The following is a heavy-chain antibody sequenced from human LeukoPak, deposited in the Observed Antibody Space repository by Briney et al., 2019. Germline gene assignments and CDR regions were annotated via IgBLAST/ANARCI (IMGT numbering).Heavy chain of an antibody. CDR1: GFSFSNSW. D-gene: IGHD3-22*01. CDR3: ASQDSNKAFEI. CDR2: IKKDGSEK. Sequence: GGSLRLSCAASGFSFSNSWMAWVRQAPGKGLEWVANIKKDGSEKIYGDSVKGRLTISRDNAKSSLFLQMNSLRPEDTAVYYCASQDSNKAFEIWGQGTKVTVSS. V-gene: IGHV3-7*01. J-gene: IGHJ3*02.